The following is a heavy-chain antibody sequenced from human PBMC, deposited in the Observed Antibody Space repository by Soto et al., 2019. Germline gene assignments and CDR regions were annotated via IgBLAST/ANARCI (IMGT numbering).Heavy chain of an antibody. V-gene: IGHV5-10-1*01. D-gene: IGHD2-21*02. CDR1: GYSFTSYW. Sequence: GESLKISCKGSGYSFTSYWISWVRQMPGKGLEWMGRIDPSDSYTNYSPSFQGHVPISADKSISTAYLQWGSLKASDTAMYYCAVCGGDCYSQGGLYFDYWGQGTLVTVSS. CDR2: IDPSDSYT. J-gene: IGHJ4*02. CDR3: AVCGGDCYSQGGLYFDY.